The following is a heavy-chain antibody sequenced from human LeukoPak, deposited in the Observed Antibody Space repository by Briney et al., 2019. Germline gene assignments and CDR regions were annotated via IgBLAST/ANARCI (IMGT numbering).Heavy chain of an antibody. CDR1: GFTFSDYY. V-gene: IGHV3-11*01. Sequence: TGGSLRLSCAASGFTFSDYYMSWIRQAPGKGLEWVSYISSSGSTIYYADSVKGRFTISRYNAKNSVYLQMNSLRAEDTAVYYCARGRGAAVYFDYWGQGTLVTVSS. CDR2: ISSSGSTI. J-gene: IGHJ4*02. D-gene: IGHD6-13*01. CDR3: ARGRGAAVYFDY.